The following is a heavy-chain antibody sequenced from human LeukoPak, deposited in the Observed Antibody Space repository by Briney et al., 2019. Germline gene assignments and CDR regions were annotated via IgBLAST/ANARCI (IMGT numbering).Heavy chain of an antibody. CDR3: ARALWHSSSWTHFDY. Sequence: SETLSLTCTVSGGSISSSSYYWGWIRQPPGKGLEWIGSIYYSGSTYYNPSLKSRVTISVDTSKNQFSLKLSSVTAADTAVYYCARALWHSSSWTHFDYWGQGTLVTVPS. D-gene: IGHD6-13*01. CDR1: GGSISSSSYY. J-gene: IGHJ4*02. V-gene: IGHV4-39*07. CDR2: IYYSGST.